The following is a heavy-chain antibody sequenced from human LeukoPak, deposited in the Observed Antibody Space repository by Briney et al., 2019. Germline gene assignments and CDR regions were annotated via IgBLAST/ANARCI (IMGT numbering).Heavy chain of an antibody. Sequence: GGSLRLSCEVSGFTFSTYSMNWVRQAPGKGLEWVSYISSSGSTIYYADSVKGRFTISRDNAKNSLYLQMNSLRAEDTAVYYCASVGSARYDILTGYYTKYGMDVWGQGTTVTVSS. J-gene: IGHJ6*02. CDR3: ASVGSARYDILTGYYTKYGMDV. D-gene: IGHD3-9*01. V-gene: IGHV3-48*04. CDR1: GFTFSTYS. CDR2: ISSSGSTI.